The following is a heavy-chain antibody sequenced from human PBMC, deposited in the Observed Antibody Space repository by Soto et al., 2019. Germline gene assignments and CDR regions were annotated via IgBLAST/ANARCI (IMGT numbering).Heavy chain of an antibody. CDR1: GGTFSTYA. D-gene: IGHD5-18*01. CDR3: ASGIQLWLRRINNGYSG. Sequence: QVQLVQSGAEVKKHESSVKVSCKAPGGTFSTYAISWVRQAPGQGLEWMGGIIPMFGTANYAQRFQDRFTITADESTNTVYMELSSLRSEDTAVYFCASGIQLWLRRINNGYSGWGQGTLVTVSS. CDR2: IIPMFGTA. V-gene: IGHV1-69*12. J-gene: IGHJ4*02.